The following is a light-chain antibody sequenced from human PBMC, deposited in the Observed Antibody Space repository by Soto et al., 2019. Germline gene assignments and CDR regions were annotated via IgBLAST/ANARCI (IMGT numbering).Light chain of an antibody. CDR2: SAS. V-gene: IGKV3-15*01. CDR3: QQYNNWPPVT. Sequence: EIVMTQSPATLSVSPGERVTLSCGASQSVSSNLAWYQQKSGQAPRLLIYSASTRVTGIPARFSGSGSGTEFTLTISSLQSEDFAIHYCQQYNNWPPVTFGQGTRLEIK. J-gene: IGKJ5*01. CDR1: QSVSSN.